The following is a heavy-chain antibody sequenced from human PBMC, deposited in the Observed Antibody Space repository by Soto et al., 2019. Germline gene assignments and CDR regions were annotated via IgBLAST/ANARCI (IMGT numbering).Heavy chain of an antibody. CDR2: INNDGSTT. CDR3: ARAPTSISGYDPRPIDY. Sequence: PGGSVRLSCAASGFTFSSSWMHWVRQAPGKGLVWVSRINNDGSTTTYADSVKGRFAISRDNAKNTLYLQMNSLRAEDTAVYYCARAPTSISGYDPRPIDYWGQGTLVTVSS. V-gene: IGHV3-74*01. J-gene: IGHJ4*02. D-gene: IGHD5-12*01. CDR1: GFTFSSSW.